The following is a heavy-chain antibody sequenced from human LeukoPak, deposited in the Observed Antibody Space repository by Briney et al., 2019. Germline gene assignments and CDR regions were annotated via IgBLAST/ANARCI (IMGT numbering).Heavy chain of an antibody. CDR1: GGSFSDYY. J-gene: IGHJ4*02. Sequence: SETLSLTCAVYGGSFSDYYWSWIRQPPGKGLEWIGYIYYSGSTNYNPSLKSRVTISVDTSKNQFSLKLSSVTAADTAVYYCARLQDYYDSSGYYYYFDYWGQGTLVTVSS. CDR3: ARLQDYYDSSGYYYYFDY. CDR2: IYYSGST. D-gene: IGHD3-22*01. V-gene: IGHV4-59*08.